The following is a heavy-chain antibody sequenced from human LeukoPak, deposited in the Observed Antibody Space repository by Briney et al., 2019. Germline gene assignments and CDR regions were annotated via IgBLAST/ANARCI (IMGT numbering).Heavy chain of an antibody. CDR1: GFTFSNYA. D-gene: IGHD4-17*01. CDR2: ISGGGGST. Sequence: GGSLRLPCAASGFTFSNYAMSWVRQAPGRGLEWVSAISGGGGSTYYADSVKGRFTISRDNSKNTLYLQMNSLRVEDTAVYYCAKDFLVTTSDYWGQGTLVTVSS. V-gene: IGHV3-23*01. J-gene: IGHJ4*02. CDR3: AKDFLVTTSDY.